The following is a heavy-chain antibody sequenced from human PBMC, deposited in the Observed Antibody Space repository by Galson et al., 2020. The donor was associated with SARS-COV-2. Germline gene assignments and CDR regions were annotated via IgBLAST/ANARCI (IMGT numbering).Heavy chain of an antibody. CDR1: GDSLISNNW. Sequence: SETLSLTCAVSGDSLISNNWWTWVRQPPGKGLEWIGEIHHSGNTNYCPSLKSRVTISVDNSKNQFSLDLISVTAADTAVYYCARLYRSTRGSFHWFDPWGQGTLVTVSS. D-gene: IGHD2-2*01. CDR3: ARLYRSTRGSFHWFDP. V-gene: IGHV4-4*02. CDR2: IHHSGNT. J-gene: IGHJ5*02.